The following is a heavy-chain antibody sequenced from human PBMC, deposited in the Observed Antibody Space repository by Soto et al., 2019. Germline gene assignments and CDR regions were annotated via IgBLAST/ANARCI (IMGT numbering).Heavy chain of an antibody. CDR3: ATGIAAANYYYYGMDV. V-gene: IGHV1-18*01. D-gene: IGHD6-13*01. Sequence: PSVKVSCKASGYTFTSYGISWVRQAPGQGLEWMGWISAYNGNTNYAQKLQGRVTMTTDTSTSTAYMELRSLRSDDTAVYYCATGIAAANYYYYGMDVWGQGTTVTVSS. CDR2: ISAYNGNT. J-gene: IGHJ6*02. CDR1: GYTFTSYG.